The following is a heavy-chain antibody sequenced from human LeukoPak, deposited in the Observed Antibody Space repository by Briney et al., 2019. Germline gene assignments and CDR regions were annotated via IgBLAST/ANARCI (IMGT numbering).Heavy chain of an antibody. CDR1: GFTFSSYS. CDR2: ISSSSYI. Sequence: GGSLRLSCAASGFTFSSYSMNWVRQAPGKGLEWVSSISSSSYIYYADSVKGRFAISRDNAKNSLYLQMNSLRAEDTAVYYCAREYGDYDLDYWGQGTLVTVSS. J-gene: IGHJ4*02. V-gene: IGHV3-21*01. D-gene: IGHD4-17*01. CDR3: AREYGDYDLDY.